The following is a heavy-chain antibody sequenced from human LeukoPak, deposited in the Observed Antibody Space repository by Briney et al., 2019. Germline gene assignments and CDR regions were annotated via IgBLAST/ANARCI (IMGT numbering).Heavy chain of an antibody. Sequence: GGSLRLSCAASGFTFSSYAMHWVRQAPGKGLEWVAVISYDGSNKYYADSVKGRFTISRDDSKNTLYLQMNSLRAEDTAVYYCRAVFGGANEPYYFDYWGQGTLVTVSS. J-gene: IGHJ4*02. CDR2: ISYDGSNK. CDR3: RAVFGGANEPYYFDY. V-gene: IGHV3-30-3*01. D-gene: IGHD3-16*01. CDR1: GFTFSSYA.